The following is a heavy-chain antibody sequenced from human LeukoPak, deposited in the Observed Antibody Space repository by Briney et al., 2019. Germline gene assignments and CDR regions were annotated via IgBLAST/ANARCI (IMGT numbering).Heavy chain of an antibody. V-gene: IGHV3-48*03. CDR1: GFTFSSYE. CDR3: AKVGQDYGDHYFFDS. J-gene: IGHJ4*02. CDR2: ISSSGSTI. Sequence: GGSLRLSCAASGFTFSSYEMNWARQAPGKGLEWVSYISSSGSTIYYADSVKGRFTISRDNSKNTLYLQMNSLRVEDTAVYFCAKVGQDYGDHYFFDSWGQGTLVTVSS. D-gene: IGHD4-17*01.